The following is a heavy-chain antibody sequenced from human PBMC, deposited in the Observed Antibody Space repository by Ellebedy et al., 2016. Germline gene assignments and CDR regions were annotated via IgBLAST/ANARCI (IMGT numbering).Heavy chain of an antibody. D-gene: IGHD3-3*01. V-gene: IGHV3-7*03. CDR1: GFTFSRYW. J-gene: IGHJ4*02. CDR2: IKQDGRDK. Sequence: GGSLRLSCAASGFTFSRYWISWVRQAPGKGLEWVANIKQDGRDKYYVDSVKGRFTISRDNSYNSLYLQMNSLRVEDTAVYYCARDTPYYDFWGGYSAGGFDYWGQGTLVTVSS. CDR3: ARDTPYYDFWGGYSAGGFDY.